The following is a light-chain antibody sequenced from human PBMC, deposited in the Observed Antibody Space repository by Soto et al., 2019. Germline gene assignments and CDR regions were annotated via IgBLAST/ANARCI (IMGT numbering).Light chain of an antibody. CDR3: AAWDDSLSGYV. Sequence: QSVLTQPPSASGTPGQRVTISCSGSSSNIRSNYVYWYHQLPGTAPKLLIYRNNQRPSGVPDRFSGSKSGTSASLAIGGLLSEDEADYFCAAWDDSLSGYVFGTGTKLTVL. CDR1: SSNIRSNY. CDR2: RNN. J-gene: IGLJ1*01. V-gene: IGLV1-47*01.